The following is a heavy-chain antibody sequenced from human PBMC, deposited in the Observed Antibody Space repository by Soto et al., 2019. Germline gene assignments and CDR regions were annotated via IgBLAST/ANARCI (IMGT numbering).Heavy chain of an antibody. Sequence: QVQLQQWGAGLLKPSETLSLTCAVYGGSFSGYYWSWIRQPPGKGLEWIGEINHSGSTNYNPSLKGRVTISVDTSKNQFSLKLSSVTAADTAVYYCARKGLVGGYPYYFDYWGQGTLVTVSS. V-gene: IGHV4-34*01. CDR1: GGSFSGYY. CDR2: INHSGST. J-gene: IGHJ4*02. D-gene: IGHD1-1*01. CDR3: ARKGLVGGYPYYFDY.